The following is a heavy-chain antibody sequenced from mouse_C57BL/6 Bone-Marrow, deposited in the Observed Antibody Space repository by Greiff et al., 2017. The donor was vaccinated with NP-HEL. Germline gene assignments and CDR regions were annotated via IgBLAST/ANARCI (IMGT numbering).Heavy chain of an antibody. CDR1: GFTFSSYG. D-gene: IGHD4-1*01. V-gene: IGHV5-6*01. J-gene: IGHJ4*01. CDR3: ARPGWDVGYAMDY. CDR2: ISSGGSYT. Sequence: EVKVVESGGDLVKPGGSLKLSCAASGFTFSSYGMSWVRQTPDKRLEWVATISSGGSYTYYPDSVKGRFTISRDNAKNTLYLQMSSLKSEDTAMYYCARPGWDVGYAMDYWGQGTSVTVSS.